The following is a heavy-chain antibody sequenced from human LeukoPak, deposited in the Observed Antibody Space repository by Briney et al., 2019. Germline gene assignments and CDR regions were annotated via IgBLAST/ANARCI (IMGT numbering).Heavy chain of an antibody. V-gene: IGHV1-2*02. CDR2: INPNSGGT. Sequence: ASVTVSCKTSGYSFTDYYMHWVRQAPGQGLEWMGWINPNSGGTSSAQKFQGRVTMTRDTSITTVYMEVNRLTSDDTAMYYCARADRLHGGPYLIGPWGQGTLVTVSS. CDR3: ARADRLHGGPYLIGP. D-gene: IGHD3-16*01. CDR1: GYSFTDYY. J-gene: IGHJ5*02.